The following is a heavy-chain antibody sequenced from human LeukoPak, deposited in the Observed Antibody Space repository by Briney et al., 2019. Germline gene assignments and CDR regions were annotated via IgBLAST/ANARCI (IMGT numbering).Heavy chain of an antibody. V-gene: IGHV3-23*01. Sequence: GGSLRLSCAASGFTFSNYAMSWVRQAPGKGLEWVSLISGGGGNIYYADSVKGRLTISRDSSKNTVFLQMNSLRAEDTAVYYCAKMYSTSKLIDLWGQGTLVTVSS. J-gene: IGHJ4*02. D-gene: IGHD6-6*01. CDR2: ISGGGGNI. CDR1: GFTFSNYA. CDR3: AKMYSTSKLIDL.